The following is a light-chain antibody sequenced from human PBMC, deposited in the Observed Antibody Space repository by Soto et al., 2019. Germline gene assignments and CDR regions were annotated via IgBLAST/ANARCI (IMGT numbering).Light chain of an antibody. V-gene: IGLV2-14*03. CDR2: NVD. J-gene: IGLJ2*01. CDR3: QSYDNSLNHVV. Sequence: QSALTQVASVSASPGQSITISCTGTSSDVGGHNYVSWYQQHPGKAPKLMIYNVDYRPSGVSNRFSGSKSGNTASLAITGLQAEDEADYYCQSYDNSLNHVVFGGGTKLTVL. CDR1: SSDVGGHNY.